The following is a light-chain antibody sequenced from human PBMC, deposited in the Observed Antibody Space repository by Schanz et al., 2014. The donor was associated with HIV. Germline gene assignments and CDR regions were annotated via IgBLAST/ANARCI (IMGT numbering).Light chain of an antibody. Sequence: EIVMTQSPVTLSVSPGERATLSCRASQSVSSNLARYQQKPGQAPRLLFYGASTRANGIPARFSGSGSETAFTLTISSLQSEDFALYYCQQYNDWPLTFGGGTKVEIK. CDR3: QQYNDWPLT. CDR2: GAS. CDR1: QSVSSN. J-gene: IGKJ4*01. V-gene: IGKV3-15*01.